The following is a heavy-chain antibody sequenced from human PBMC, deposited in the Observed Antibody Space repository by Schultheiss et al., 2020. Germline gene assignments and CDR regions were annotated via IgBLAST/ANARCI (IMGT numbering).Heavy chain of an antibody. J-gene: IGHJ4*02. CDR2: ISAYNGNT. Sequence: ASVKVSCKASGYTFTSYAMHWVRQAPGQRLEWMGWISAYNGNTNYAQKLQGRVTMTTDTSTSTAYMELRSLRSDDTAVYYCARAKYSSSSIGYWGQGTLVTVSS. D-gene: IGHD6-6*01. CDR1: GYTFTSYA. V-gene: IGHV1-18*01. CDR3: ARAKYSSSSIGY.